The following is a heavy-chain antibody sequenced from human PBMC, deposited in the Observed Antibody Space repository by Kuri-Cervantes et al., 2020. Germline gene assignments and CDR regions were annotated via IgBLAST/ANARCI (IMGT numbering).Heavy chain of an antibody. D-gene: IGHD1-26*01. V-gene: IGHV4-4*07. J-gene: IGHJ4*02. CDR2: ISTGGNT. Sequence: SETLSLTCTVSGGSISSYYWSWIRQPAGKGLEWIGRISTGGNTNYNPSLKSRVTLSLDTSKNQFSLKLSSVTAADTAVYYCARGRGGVVGATYFDYWGQGTLVTVSS. CDR1: GGSISSYY. CDR3: ARGRGGVVGATYFDY.